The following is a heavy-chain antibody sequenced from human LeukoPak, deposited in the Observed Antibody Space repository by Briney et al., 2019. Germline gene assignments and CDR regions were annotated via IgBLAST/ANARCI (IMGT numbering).Heavy chain of an antibody. J-gene: IGHJ4*02. CDR1: GFTFSSYG. CDR3: ARVRGDDKYSSGWYLDY. D-gene: IGHD6-19*01. V-gene: IGHV3-33*01. Sequence: AGGSLRLSCVASGFTFSSYGMHWVRQAPGKGLEWVAVIWYGGSNKYYADSVKGRFTISRDNSKNTLYLQMNSLRAEDTAVYYCARVRGDDKYSSGWYLDYWGQGTLVTVSS. CDR2: IWYGGSNK.